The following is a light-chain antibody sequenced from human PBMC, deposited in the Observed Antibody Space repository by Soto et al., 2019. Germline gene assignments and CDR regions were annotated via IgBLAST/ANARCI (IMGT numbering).Light chain of an antibody. Sequence: EIVLTQSPGTLSLSPGERATLFCRASQSISSSYLAWYQQKSGQAPRLLIYGASRRATDIPDRFSGSGSGTDFTLTISRLEPEDFAGYYCQEYGTSRTFGQGTKVEIK. CDR2: GAS. V-gene: IGKV3-20*01. CDR1: QSISSSY. J-gene: IGKJ1*01. CDR3: QEYGTSRT.